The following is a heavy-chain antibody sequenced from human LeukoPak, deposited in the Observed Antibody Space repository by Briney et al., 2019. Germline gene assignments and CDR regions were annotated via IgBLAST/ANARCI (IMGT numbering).Heavy chain of an antibody. CDR1: GYTFTSYG. CDR3: ARKARYSSSPTCFDY. CDR2: IIPIFGTA. Sequence: VASVKVSYKASGYTFTSYGISWVRQAPGQGLEWMGGIIPIFGTANYAQKFQGRVTITTDESTSTAYMELRSLRSDDTAVYYCARKARYSSSPTCFDYWGQGTLVTVSS. J-gene: IGHJ4*02. D-gene: IGHD6-13*01. V-gene: IGHV1-69*05.